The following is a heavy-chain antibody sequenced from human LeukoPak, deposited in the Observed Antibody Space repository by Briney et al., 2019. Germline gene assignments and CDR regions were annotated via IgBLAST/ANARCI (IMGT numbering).Heavy chain of an antibody. J-gene: IGHJ4*02. D-gene: IGHD1-26*01. CDR2: IYYSGST. V-gene: IGHV4-39*07. CDR1: GGSISSSSYY. Sequence: SSETLSPTCTVSGGSISSSSYYWGWIRQPPGKGLEWIGSIYYSGSTYYNPSHKSRVTISVDTSKNQFSLKLSSVTAADTAVYYCARDLVGATTIDYWGQGTLVTVSS. CDR3: ARDLVGATTIDY.